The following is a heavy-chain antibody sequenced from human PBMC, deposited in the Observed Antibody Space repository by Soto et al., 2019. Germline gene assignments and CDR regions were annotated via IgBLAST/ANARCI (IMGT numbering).Heavy chain of an antibody. V-gene: IGHV1-69*13. Sequence: SVKVSCKASGGTFSSYAISWVRQAPGQGLEWMGGIIPIFGTANYAQKFQGRVTITADESTSTAYMELSSLRSEDTAVYYCARAKGGYCSGGSCYSKGLWFEPWGQGTLVTVSS. CDR2: IIPIFGTA. D-gene: IGHD2-15*01. CDR3: ARAKGGYCSGGSCYSKGLWFEP. CDR1: GGTFSSYA. J-gene: IGHJ5*02.